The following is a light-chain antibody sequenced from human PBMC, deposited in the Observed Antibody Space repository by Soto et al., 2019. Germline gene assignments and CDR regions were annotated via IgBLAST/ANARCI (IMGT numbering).Light chain of an antibody. CDR3: LQYGSYSWT. CDR1: QSICSR. V-gene: IGKV1-5*03. J-gene: IGKJ1*01. Sequence: DIPMTQSPGTLSASVGDSVSITCRASQSICSRLAWYHQKPVQAPKLLVYKASTLESGVPSRFTGSGSGTEFILSISSQEPDDFAASYCLQYGSYSWTVGQGTTVEIK. CDR2: KAS.